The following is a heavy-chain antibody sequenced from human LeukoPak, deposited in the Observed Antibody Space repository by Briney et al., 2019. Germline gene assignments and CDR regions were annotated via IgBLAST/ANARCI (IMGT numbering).Heavy chain of an antibody. CDR1: GGSISSSSYY. J-gene: IGHJ4*02. V-gene: IGHV4-39*07. Sequence: SETLSLTCTVSGGSISSSSYYWGWIRQPPGKGLEWIGSIYYSGSTYYNPSLKSRVTISVDTSKNQFSLKLSSVTAADTAVYYCARYLPQENFDYWGQGTLVTVSS. CDR3: ARYLPQENFDY. CDR2: IYYSGST.